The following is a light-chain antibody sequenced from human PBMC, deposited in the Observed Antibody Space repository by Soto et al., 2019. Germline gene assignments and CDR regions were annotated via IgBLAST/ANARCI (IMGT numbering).Light chain of an antibody. CDR2: GDS. J-gene: IGLJ2*01. CDR3: SSYTSSSILV. Sequence: QSVLTQPPSVSGAPGQTVTISCTGSSSNIGRGYDVHWYQQVPGSAPRLLLSGDSNRPSGVPDRFSGSRSGTSASLAITGLQAEDEADYYCSSYTSSSILVFGGGTKLTVL. CDR1: SSNIGRGYD. V-gene: IGLV1-40*01.